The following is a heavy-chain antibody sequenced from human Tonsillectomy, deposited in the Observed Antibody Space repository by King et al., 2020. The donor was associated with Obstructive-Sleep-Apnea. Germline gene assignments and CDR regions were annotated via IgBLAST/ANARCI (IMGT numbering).Heavy chain of an antibody. CDR3: AGTYGSRVYWFDP. D-gene: IGHD3-10*01. Sequence: VQLQESGPGLVKPSQTLSLTCTISGGSISSGDYYWSWIRQHPGKALEWIGYISYSGSTYYNPSLKSRVTISVDTSKNQFSLKLNSVTAADTAVYYCAGTYGSRVYWFDPWGQGTLVTVSS. CDR2: ISYSGST. CDR1: GGSISSGDYY. J-gene: IGHJ5*02. V-gene: IGHV4-31*03.